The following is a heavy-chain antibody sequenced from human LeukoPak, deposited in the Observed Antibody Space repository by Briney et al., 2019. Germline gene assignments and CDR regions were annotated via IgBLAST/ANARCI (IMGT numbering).Heavy chain of an antibody. J-gene: IGHJ4*02. V-gene: IGHV3-23*01. CDR1: GFTFSSYA. CDR2: ISGSAYST. Sequence: PGGSLRLSCAASGFTFSSYAMSWVRQAPGKGLEWVSAISGSAYSTYYADSVKGRFTISRDNSKNTLYLQMSSLRAEDTAVYYCAKETVAAPPIDYWGQGTLVPVSS. CDR3: AKETVAAPPIDY. D-gene: IGHD6-19*01.